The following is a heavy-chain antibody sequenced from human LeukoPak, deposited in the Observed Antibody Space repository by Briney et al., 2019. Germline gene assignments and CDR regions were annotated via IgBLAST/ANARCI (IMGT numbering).Heavy chain of an antibody. Sequence: PGGSLRPSCAASGFTFSSYGMHWVRQAPGKGLEWVAVISYDGNNKYYADSVRGRFTISRDNSKNTLYLQMNSLRPEDTAVYYCAKEGDVDTGSLDYWGQGTLVTVSS. J-gene: IGHJ4*02. CDR1: GFTFSSYG. V-gene: IGHV3-30*18. CDR2: ISYDGNNK. CDR3: AKEGDVDTGSLDY. D-gene: IGHD5-18*01.